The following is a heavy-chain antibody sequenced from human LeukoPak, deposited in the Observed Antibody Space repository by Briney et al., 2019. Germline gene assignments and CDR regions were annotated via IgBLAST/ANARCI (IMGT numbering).Heavy chain of an antibody. J-gene: IGHJ4*02. V-gene: IGHV3-23*01. Sequence: RGSLRLSCVASGFTFCSYAMSSVRQAPGKGLGWVSTISGSGGTTYHADSVKGRFTISRDNSKNTLYVQINSLRAEDTAIYYCAKRLSSGSYFAAFDYWGQGTLVTVSS. CDR1: GFTFCSYA. D-gene: IGHD1-26*01. CDR2: ISGSGGTT. CDR3: AKRLSSGSYFAAFDY.